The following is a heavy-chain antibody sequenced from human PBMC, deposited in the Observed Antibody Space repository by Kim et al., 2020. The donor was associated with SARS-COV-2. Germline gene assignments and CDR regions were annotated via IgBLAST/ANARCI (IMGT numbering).Heavy chain of an antibody. J-gene: IGHJ1*01. Sequence: GGSLRLSCAASGFTLSSYAMHWVRQAPGKGLEWVAVISYDGYDGTNKYYADSVKGRFTISRDNSENTLYLQMNSLRAEDTAVYYCARGVSYDYGGNWYFQHWGQGTLVTVSS. CDR1: GFTLSSYA. CDR3: ARGVSYDYGGNWYFQH. CDR2: ISYDGYDGTNK. V-gene: IGHV3-30-3*01. D-gene: IGHD4-17*01.